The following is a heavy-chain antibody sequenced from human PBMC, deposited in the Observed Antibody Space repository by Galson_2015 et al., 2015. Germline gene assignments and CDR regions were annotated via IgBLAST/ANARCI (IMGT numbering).Heavy chain of an antibody. V-gene: IGHV2-70*01. Sequence: PALVKPTQTLTLTCTFSGFSLSTSGMCVSWIRQPPGKALEWLALIDWDDDKYYSTSLKTRLTISKDTSKNQVVLTMTNMDPVDTATYYCARTLIRSSSSWYWRHSNNWFDPWGQGTLVTVSS. D-gene: IGHD6-13*01. CDR2: IDWDDDK. CDR3: ARTLIRSSSSWYWRHSNNWFDP. CDR1: GFSLSTSGMC. J-gene: IGHJ5*02.